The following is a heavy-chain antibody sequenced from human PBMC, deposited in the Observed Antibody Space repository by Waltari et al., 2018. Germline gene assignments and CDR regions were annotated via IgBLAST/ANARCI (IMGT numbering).Heavy chain of an antibody. CDR1: GFTFSSYA. Sequence: QVQLVESGGGVVQPGRSLRLSCAASGFTFSSYAMHWVRQAPGKGLEWVAVISYDGSNKYYADSVKGRFTISRDNSKNTLYLQMNSLRAEDTAVYYCARDAGTLFFGYWGQGTLVTVSS. D-gene: IGHD6-13*01. CDR2: ISYDGSNK. CDR3: ARDAGTLFFGY. V-gene: IGHV3-30-3*01. J-gene: IGHJ4*02.